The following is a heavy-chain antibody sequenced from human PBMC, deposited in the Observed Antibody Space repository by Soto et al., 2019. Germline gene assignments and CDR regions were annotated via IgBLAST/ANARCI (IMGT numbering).Heavy chain of an antibody. Sequence: QVQLVQSGAEVKKPGASVNISCKASGYTFTNYGVSWVRQAPGQGLEWMGWISAYSGLTHYPQHLQGRVTMTTYTSTTTAYLELGSLTSDDTAVYYCARRTPYASGSDFAGDFWGQGTLITVSS. CDR3: ARRTPYASGSDFAGDF. CDR1: GYTFTNYG. D-gene: IGHD3-10*01. CDR2: ISAYSGLT. J-gene: IGHJ4*02. V-gene: IGHV1-18*04.